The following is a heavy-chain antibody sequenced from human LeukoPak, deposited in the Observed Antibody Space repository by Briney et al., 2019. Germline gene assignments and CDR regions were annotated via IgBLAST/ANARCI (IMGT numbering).Heavy chain of an antibody. CDR3: ARGDRGTGQHFDY. Sequence: GGSLRLSCAASGFTFSSYAMHWVRQAPGKGLEWVAVISYDGSNKYYADSVRGRFTISRDNSKNTLYLQVNSLEAEDAAVYYCARGDRGTGQHFDYWGQGTLVTVS. J-gene: IGHJ4*02. D-gene: IGHD1-1*01. V-gene: IGHV3-30*14. CDR2: ISYDGSNK. CDR1: GFTFSSYA.